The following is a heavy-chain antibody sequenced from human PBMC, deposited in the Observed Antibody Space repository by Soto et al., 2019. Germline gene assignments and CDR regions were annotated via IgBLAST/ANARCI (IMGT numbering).Heavy chain of an antibody. CDR2: ISSTGSKI. J-gene: IGHJ6*02. Sequence: EVQLVESGGGLVKPGGSLRLSCAASGFRFTSYSMNWVRQAPGKGLEWVSSISSTGSKIYYAGSVRGRFSISREDAKNSLYLQMNSLRAEDTAIYYCARGGHNGMGVWGQGTTVTVSS. CDR3: ARGGHNGMGV. D-gene: IGHD2-21*01. V-gene: IGHV3-21*01. CDR1: GFRFTSYS.